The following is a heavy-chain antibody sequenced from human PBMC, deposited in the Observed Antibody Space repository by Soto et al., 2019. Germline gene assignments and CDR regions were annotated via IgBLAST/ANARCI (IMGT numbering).Heavy chain of an antibody. CDR2: IVVGSGNT. D-gene: IGHD3-10*01. Sequence: ASVKVSCKASGFTFTSSAVQWVRQARGQRLEWIGWIVVGSGNTNYAQKFQERVTITRDMSTSTAYMELSSLRSEDTAVYYCAADKGYGSGSYYTHDAFDIWCQGTMLTVSS. CDR1: GFTFTSSA. CDR3: AADKGYGSGSYYTHDAFDI. V-gene: IGHV1-58*01. J-gene: IGHJ3*02.